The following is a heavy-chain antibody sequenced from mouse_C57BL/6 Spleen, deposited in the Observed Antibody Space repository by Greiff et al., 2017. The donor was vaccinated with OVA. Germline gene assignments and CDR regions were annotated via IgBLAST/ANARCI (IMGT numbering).Heavy chain of an antibody. CDR2: ISYDGSN. J-gene: IGHJ3*01. CDR3: ARTNYDYSWVAY. V-gene: IGHV3-6*01. D-gene: IGHD2-4*01. CDR1: GYSITSGYY. Sequence: EVKLMESGPGLVKPSQSLSLTCSVTGYSITSGYYWNWIRQFPGNKLEWMGYISYDGSNNYNPSLKNRISITRDTSKNQFFLKLNSVTTEDTATYYCARTNYDYSWVAYWGQGTLVTVSA.